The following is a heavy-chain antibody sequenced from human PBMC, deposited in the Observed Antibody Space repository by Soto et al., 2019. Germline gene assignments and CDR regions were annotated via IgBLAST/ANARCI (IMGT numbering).Heavy chain of an antibody. CDR3: ARDREGGYSYGSFQH. CDR2: INPSGGST. CDR1: GYTFTSYY. J-gene: IGHJ1*01. V-gene: IGHV1-46*03. D-gene: IGHD5-18*01. Sequence: QVQLVQSGAEVKKPGASVKVSCKASGYTFTSYYMHWVRQAAGQGLEWMGIINPSGGSTSYAQKFLGRVTMTRDTSTSTVYMELSSLRSEDTAVYYCARDREGGYSYGSFQHWGQGTLVTVSS.